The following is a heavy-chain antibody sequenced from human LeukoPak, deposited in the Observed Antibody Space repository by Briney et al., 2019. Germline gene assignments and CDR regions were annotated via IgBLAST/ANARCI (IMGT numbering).Heavy chain of an antibody. J-gene: IGHJ4*02. CDR3: ARSYSSGWYPGY. D-gene: IGHD6-19*01. CDR1: GFTFSSYG. V-gene: IGHV3-30*03. Sequence: GGSLRLSCAASGFTFSSYGMHWVRRAPGKGLEWVAAISYDGSNKYYADSVKGRFTISRDNSKNTLYLQMNSLRAEDTAVFYCARSYSSGWYPGYWGQGTPVTVSS. CDR2: ISYDGSNK.